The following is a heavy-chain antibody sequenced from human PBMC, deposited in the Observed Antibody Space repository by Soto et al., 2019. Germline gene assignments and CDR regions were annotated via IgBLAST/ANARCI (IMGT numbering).Heavy chain of an antibody. J-gene: IGHJ5*02. CDR3: AIVTHDYSTIQWFDP. CDR2: IIPIFGTA. D-gene: IGHD4-17*01. CDR1: GGTFSSYA. V-gene: IGHV1-69*12. Sequence: QVXXXXSGAXXXXXXSSVKVSCKASGGTFSSYAISWVRXAPGXXLEWMGGIIPIFGTANYAQKFQGRVTLTADESTSTAYMELSSLRSEDTAVYYCAIVTHDYSTIQWFDPWGQGTLVTVSS.